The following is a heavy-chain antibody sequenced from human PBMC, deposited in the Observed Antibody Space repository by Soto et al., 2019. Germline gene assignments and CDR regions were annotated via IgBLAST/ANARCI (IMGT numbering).Heavy chain of an antibody. D-gene: IGHD7-27*01. CDR1: GFSLSTSGVG. J-gene: IGHJ4*02. CDR3: AHSLIPNWGSRGAFDY. Sequence: QITLKESGPTLVKPTQTLKLTCTFSGFSLSTSGVGVSWIRQPPGKALEWLALIYWDDDKRYSPSLKSRLTITKDTSKNQVVLTMTNMDPVDTATYYCAHSLIPNWGSRGAFDYWGQGTLVTVSS. CDR2: IYWDDDK. V-gene: IGHV2-5*02.